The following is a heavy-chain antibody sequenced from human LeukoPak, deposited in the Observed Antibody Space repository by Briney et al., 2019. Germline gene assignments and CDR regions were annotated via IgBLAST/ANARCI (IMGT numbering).Heavy chain of an antibody. D-gene: IGHD6-13*01. CDR3: ARKIAAAGEGDYFDY. CDR1: GGSISSSSDY. Sequence: NPSETLSLTCTVSGGSISSSSDYWGWIRQAPGKGLEWIGSIYYHENTYYNSSLKSRVTISVDTSKNQFSLKLNSVTAADTAVYYCARKIAAAGEGDYFDYWGQGTLVTVSS. J-gene: IGHJ4*02. CDR2: IYYHENT. V-gene: IGHV4-39*01.